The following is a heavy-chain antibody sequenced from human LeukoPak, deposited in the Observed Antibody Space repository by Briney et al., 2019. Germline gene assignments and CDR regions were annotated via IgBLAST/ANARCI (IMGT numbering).Heavy chain of an antibody. V-gene: IGHV3-53*01. CDR1: GFSVRTTY. Sequence: GGSLRLSCAASGFSVRTTYMSWVRQAPGKGLEWVSVLYTGGGTDHADSVKGRFTISRDNSKNTLYLQMNSLRAEDTAVYYCARGGSYLSAFDIWGQGTMVTVSS. D-gene: IGHD1-26*01. J-gene: IGHJ3*02. CDR3: ARGGSYLSAFDI. CDR2: LYTGGGT.